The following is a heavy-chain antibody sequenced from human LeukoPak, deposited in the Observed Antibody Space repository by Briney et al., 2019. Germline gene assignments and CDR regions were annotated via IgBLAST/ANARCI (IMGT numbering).Heavy chain of an antibody. CDR3: ARDYTGGWNDF. V-gene: IGHV3-7*01. D-gene: IGHD7-27*01. CDR2: IKEDGSEK. J-gene: IGHJ4*02. Sequence: GGSLRLSCTAAGFTFRKHWMSWVRQAIGKGLECVAKIKEDGSEKHYVDSVRGRFTISRDNARNSLYLQMSNLRADDTAVYYCARDYTGGWNDFWGQGTLVTVSS. CDR1: GFTFRKHW.